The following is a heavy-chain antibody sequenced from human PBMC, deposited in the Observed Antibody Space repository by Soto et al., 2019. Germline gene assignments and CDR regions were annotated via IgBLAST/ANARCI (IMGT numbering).Heavy chain of an antibody. CDR2: IDPSDSYT. V-gene: IGHV5-10-1*01. Sequence: GESLKLSCKGSGYSFTSYWISWVRQMPGKGLEWMGRIDPSDSYTNYSPSFQGHVTISADKSISTAYLQWSSLKASDTAMYYCARATTVVTPSDYYGMDVWGQGTTVTVS. CDR3: ARATTVVTPSDYYGMDV. D-gene: IGHD4-17*01. CDR1: GYSFTSYW. J-gene: IGHJ6*02.